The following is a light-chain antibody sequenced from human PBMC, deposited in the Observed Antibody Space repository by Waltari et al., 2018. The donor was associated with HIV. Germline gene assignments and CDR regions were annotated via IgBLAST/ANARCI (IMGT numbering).Light chain of an antibody. J-gene: IGLJ2*01. CDR2: SNN. Sequence: QSVLAQPRSVSGTPGQTVNISCSGRTSNVRNNYVYWYQQVTGVAPKLLIYSNNQRPSWVPDRVSGSKSGTSASLAISGLRTEDEAEYYCAVWDDRLSGRLFGGGTKVTVL. CDR1: TSNVRNNY. CDR3: AVWDDRLSGRL. V-gene: IGLV1-47*02.